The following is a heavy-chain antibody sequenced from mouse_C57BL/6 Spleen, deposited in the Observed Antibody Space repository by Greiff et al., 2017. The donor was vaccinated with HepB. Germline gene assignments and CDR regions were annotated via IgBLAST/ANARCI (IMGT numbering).Heavy chain of an antibody. Sequence: QVQLKESGAELVKPGASVKISCKASGYAFSSYWMNWVKQRPGKGLEWIGQIYPGDGDTNYNGKFKGKATLTADKSSSTAYMQLSSLTSEDSAVYFCAGGLYYGNFYAMDYWGQGTSVTVSS. V-gene: IGHV1-80*01. CDR2: IYPGDGDT. CDR1: GYAFSSYW. J-gene: IGHJ4*01. D-gene: IGHD2-1*01. CDR3: AGGLYYGNFYAMDY.